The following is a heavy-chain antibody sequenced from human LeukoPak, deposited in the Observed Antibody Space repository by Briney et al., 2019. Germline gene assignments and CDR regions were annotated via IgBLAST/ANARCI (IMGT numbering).Heavy chain of an antibody. J-gene: IGHJ4*02. Sequence: SETLSLTCTVSRGSISGSIRSYYWSWLRQPPGKGLEWIGYISSSGSVNDNPSLRSRVTISVDTSTNQFFLNLSSVSAAVTDVYYCATIPLGYSGAYYFDYWGQGTLVTVSP. D-gene: IGHD5-12*01. CDR1: RGSISGSIRSYY. CDR2: ISSSGSV. V-gene: IGHV4-4*09. CDR3: ATIPLGYSGAYYFDY.